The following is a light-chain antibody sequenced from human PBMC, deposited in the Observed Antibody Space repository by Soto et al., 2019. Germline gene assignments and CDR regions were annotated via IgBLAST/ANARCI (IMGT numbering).Light chain of an antibody. CDR3: QQYNNWPWT. V-gene: IGKV3-15*01. J-gene: IGKJ1*01. CDR1: QSVSIN. Sequence: EIVMTQSPVTLSVSPEERDTVSSRASQSVSINVAWYQQRPGQPPRLLIYVTSTRATGIPARFSGSGSGTEFTLTISSLQSEDFAVYYCQQYNNWPWTFGRGTKV. CDR2: VTS.